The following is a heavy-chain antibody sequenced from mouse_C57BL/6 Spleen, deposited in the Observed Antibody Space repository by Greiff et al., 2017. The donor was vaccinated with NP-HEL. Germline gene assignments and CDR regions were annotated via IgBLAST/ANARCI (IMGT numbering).Heavy chain of an antibody. J-gene: IGHJ2*01. V-gene: IGHV1-52*01. CDR1: GYTFTSYW. CDR2: LAPSDSET. Sequence: QVQLQQPGAELVRPGSSVKLSCKASGYTFTSYWMHWVKQRPIQGLEWIGNLAPSDSETHYNQKFKDKATLTVDKSSSTAYMQLSSLTSEDSAVYYCARGGTDYFDYWGQGTTLTVSS. D-gene: IGHD2-14*01. CDR3: ARGGTDYFDY.